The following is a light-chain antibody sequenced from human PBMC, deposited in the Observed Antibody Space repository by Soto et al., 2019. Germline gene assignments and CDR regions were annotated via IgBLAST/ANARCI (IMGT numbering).Light chain of an antibody. V-gene: IGKV3-20*01. CDR3: HHYGSSPRT. J-gene: IGKJ1*01. CDR1: QSVRSSY. Sequence: EIVLTQSPGTLSLSPGEGATLSCRASQSVRSSYLAWYQQKPGQAPRLLIYGASSRATGIPDRFRGSGSGTDFTLTISRLEPEDFAVYFCHHYGSSPRTFGQGTKGEIK. CDR2: GAS.